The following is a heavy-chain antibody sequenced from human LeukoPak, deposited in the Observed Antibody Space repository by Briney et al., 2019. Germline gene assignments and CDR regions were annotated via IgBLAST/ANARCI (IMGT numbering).Heavy chain of an antibody. Sequence: GASVKVSCKASGYTFTSYDINWVRQAAGQGLEWMGWINPNSGGTNYAQKFQGRVTMTRDTSISTAYMELSRLRSDDTAVYYCARDSLYDSSGYYMTNLDYWGQGTLVTVSS. V-gene: IGHV1-2*02. CDR3: ARDSLYDSSGYYMTNLDY. J-gene: IGHJ4*02. CDR2: INPNSGGT. D-gene: IGHD3-22*01. CDR1: GYTFTSYD.